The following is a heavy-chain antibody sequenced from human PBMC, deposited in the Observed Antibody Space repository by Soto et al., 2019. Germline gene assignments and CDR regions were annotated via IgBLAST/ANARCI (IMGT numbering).Heavy chain of an antibody. CDR3: ARDLFPDLHCFDY. D-gene: IGHD2-21*01. V-gene: IGHV3-30-3*01. CDR1: EFTFNIYT. CDR2: ISNDGSSK. Sequence: QVPLVESGGGVVQPGRSLRLSCAASEFTFNIYTMHWFRQAPGKGLEWVALISNDGSSKSYADSVRGRFTISRDNSNNTLYLQLNSLRADDTAMYYCARDLFPDLHCFDYWGQGTLVTFSS. J-gene: IGHJ4*02.